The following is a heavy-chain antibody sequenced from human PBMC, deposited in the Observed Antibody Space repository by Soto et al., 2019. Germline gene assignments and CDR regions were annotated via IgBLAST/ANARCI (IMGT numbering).Heavy chain of an antibody. Sequence: SETLSLTCAVYGGSFSGYYWSWIRQPPGKGLEWIGEINHSGSTNYNPSLKSRVTISVDTSKNQFSLKLSSVTAADTAVYYCARGLGSIVVVVAATPGTRNWFDPWGQGTLVTVSS. CDR1: GGSFSGYY. V-gene: IGHV4-34*01. J-gene: IGHJ5*02. D-gene: IGHD2-15*01. CDR3: ARGLGSIVVVVAATPGTRNWFDP. CDR2: INHSGST.